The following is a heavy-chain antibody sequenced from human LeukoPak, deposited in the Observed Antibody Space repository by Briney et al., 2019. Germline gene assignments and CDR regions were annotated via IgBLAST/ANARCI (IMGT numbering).Heavy chain of an antibody. CDR3: ARVMDIVVVLLAPWDY. D-gene: IGHD2-15*01. Sequence: GGSLRLSCVASRFSFASYGMSWVRQVPGKGLEWVSGISDSGGSTNYADSVKGRFTISRDNSKNTLYLQMNSLRAEDTAVYYCARVMDIVVVLLAPWDYWGQGTLVTVSS. J-gene: IGHJ4*02. V-gene: IGHV3-23*01. CDR1: RFSFASYG. CDR2: ISDSGGST.